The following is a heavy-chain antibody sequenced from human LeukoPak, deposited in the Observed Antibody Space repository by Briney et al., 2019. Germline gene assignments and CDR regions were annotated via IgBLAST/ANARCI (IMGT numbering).Heavy chain of an antibody. V-gene: IGHV4-31*01. CDR3: ATVMTGSRYFDL. CDR1: GGSISSNKYY. J-gene: IGHJ2*01. Sequence: SETLSLTCTVSGGSISSNKYYWSWIRRHPGKGLEWIGYIDYSGTTYYNPSLNRPVTISVDTSENQFSLTLDSVTAADTAVFYCATVMTGSRYFDLWGRGTLVTVSS. CDR2: IDYSGTT. D-gene: IGHD1-1*01.